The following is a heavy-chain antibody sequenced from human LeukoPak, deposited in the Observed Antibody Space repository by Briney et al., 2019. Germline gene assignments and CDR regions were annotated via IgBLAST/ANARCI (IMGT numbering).Heavy chain of an antibody. J-gene: IGHJ4*02. Sequence: SETLSLTCTVSGGSVSSDYWSWTRQPRGKGLEWIGYIYYSGSTNYNPSLKSRVTISVDTSKNQFSLKLSSVTAADTAVYYCARSKDILTGYCFDYWGQGTLVTVSS. CDR1: GGSVSSDY. V-gene: IGHV4-59*02. CDR3: ARSKDILTGYCFDY. D-gene: IGHD3-9*01. CDR2: IYYSGST.